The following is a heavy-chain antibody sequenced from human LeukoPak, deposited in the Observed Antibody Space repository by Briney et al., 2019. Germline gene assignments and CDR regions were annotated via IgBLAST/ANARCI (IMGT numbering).Heavy chain of an antibody. D-gene: IGHD6-25*01. Sequence: PGGSLRLSCAASGFTFSSYEMNWVRQAPGKGLEWVSYISSSGSTIYYADSVKGRFTISRDNAKKSLYLQMNSLRVDDTAVYYCAAGRPVDYWGQGTLVTVSS. CDR1: GFTFSSYE. V-gene: IGHV3-48*03. J-gene: IGHJ4*02. CDR2: ISSSGSTI. CDR3: AAGRPVDY.